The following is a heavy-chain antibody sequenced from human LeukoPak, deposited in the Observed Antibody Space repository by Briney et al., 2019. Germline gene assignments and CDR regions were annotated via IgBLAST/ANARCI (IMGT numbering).Heavy chain of an antibody. V-gene: IGHV3-7*01. D-gene: IGHD1-1*01. CDR1: GFTISNYW. Sequence: GGSLRLSCAASGFTISNYWMSWVRQAPGKGLEWVANINQDGGDKYYADSVKGRFTISRDNAKNSLYLQMNSLRAEDTAVYYCTRGYNWNNYFDYWGQGTLVTVSS. CDR2: INQDGGDK. J-gene: IGHJ4*02. CDR3: TRGYNWNNYFDY.